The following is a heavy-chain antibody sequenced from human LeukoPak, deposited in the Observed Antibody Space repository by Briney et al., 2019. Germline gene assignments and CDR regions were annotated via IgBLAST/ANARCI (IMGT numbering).Heavy chain of an antibody. D-gene: IGHD3-10*01. CDR3: ARDPYGSGIFDY. Sequence: SETLSLTCSISGGSLSTYYWSWIRQAPGKGLEWIGYIYYSGISNSNPSVWSRVTISVDTSKNQFSLKLTSVTAADTAIYYCARDPYGSGIFDYWGQGALVTVSS. J-gene: IGHJ4*02. CDR1: GGSLSTYY. CDR2: IYYSGIS. V-gene: IGHV4-59*01.